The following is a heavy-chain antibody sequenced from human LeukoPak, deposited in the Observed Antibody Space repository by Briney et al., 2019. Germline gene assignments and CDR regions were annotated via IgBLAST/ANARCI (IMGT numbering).Heavy chain of an antibody. Sequence: SETLSLTCAVYGGSFSGYYWSWIRQPPGEGLEWIGEINHSGGTNYTPSLKSRVTMSLDTSKNQFSLKLTSVTAADTAVYYCARGSIAARLGNFWGQGTLVTVSS. CDR1: GGSFSGYY. J-gene: IGHJ4*02. CDR2: INHSGGT. CDR3: ARGSIAARLGNF. V-gene: IGHV4-34*01. D-gene: IGHD6-6*01.